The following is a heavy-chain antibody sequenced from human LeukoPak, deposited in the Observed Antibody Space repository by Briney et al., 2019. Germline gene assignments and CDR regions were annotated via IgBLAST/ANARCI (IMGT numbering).Heavy chain of an antibody. CDR2: ISYDGSNK. CDR1: GFTFSSYA. Sequence: PGGSLRLSCAASGFTFSSYAMSWVRQAPGKGLEWVAVISYDGSNKYYADSVKGRLTISRDNSKNTLYLQMNSLRAEDTAVYYCAKLDGDFSFDYWGQGTLVTVSS. V-gene: IGHV3-30*18. J-gene: IGHJ4*02. D-gene: IGHD4-17*01. CDR3: AKLDGDFSFDY.